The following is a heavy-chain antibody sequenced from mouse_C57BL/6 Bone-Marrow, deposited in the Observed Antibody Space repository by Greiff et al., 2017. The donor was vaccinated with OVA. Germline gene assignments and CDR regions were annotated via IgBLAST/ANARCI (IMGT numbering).Heavy chain of an antibody. D-gene: IGHD2-12*01. CDR1: GFTFSDYY. J-gene: IGHJ1*03. CDR2: ISNGGGST. CDR3: ARHIPYYIPYWYFDV. V-gene: IGHV5-12*01. Sequence: EVKLQESGGGLVQPGGSLKLSCAASGFTFSDYYMYWVRQTPEKRLEWVAYISNGGGSTYYPDTVKGRFTISRDNAKNTLYLQMSRLKSEDTAMYYCARHIPYYIPYWYFDVWGTGTTVTVSS.